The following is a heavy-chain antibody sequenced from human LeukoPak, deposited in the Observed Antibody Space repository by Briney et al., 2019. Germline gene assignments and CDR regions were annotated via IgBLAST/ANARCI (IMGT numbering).Heavy chain of an antibody. CDR3: AKGLPSGYPAMYYYMDV. J-gene: IGHJ6*03. Sequence: PGGSLRLSCAASGFTFSSYAMSWVRQAPGKGLEWVSAISGSGGSTYYADSVKGRFTISRDNSKNTLYLQMNSLRAEDTAVYYCAKGLPSGYPAMYYYMDVWGKGTTVTVSS. V-gene: IGHV3-23*01. D-gene: IGHD5-12*01. CDR1: GFTFSSYA. CDR2: ISGSGGST.